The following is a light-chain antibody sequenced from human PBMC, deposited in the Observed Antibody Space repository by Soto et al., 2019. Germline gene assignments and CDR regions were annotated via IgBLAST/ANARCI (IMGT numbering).Light chain of an antibody. CDR3: TSYTSSSTYV. J-gene: IGLJ1*01. CDR2: EVN. CDR1: SSDVGTYNR. V-gene: IGLV2-18*02. Sequence: QSVLTQPPSVSGSPGQSVAISCTGTSSDVGTYNRVSWYQQSPGTAPKLMIYEVNNRPSGVPDRFSGSKSGNTASLTISGLQAEVEGDYYCTSYTSSSTYVFGTGTKLTVL.